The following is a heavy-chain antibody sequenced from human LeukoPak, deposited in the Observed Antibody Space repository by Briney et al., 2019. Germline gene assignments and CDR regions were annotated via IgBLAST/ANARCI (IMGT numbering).Heavy chain of an antibody. CDR1: GFTFSNAW. V-gene: IGHV3-15*01. CDR2: IKGKTDGGTT. Sequence: GGSLRLSCAASGFTFSNAWMSWVRQAPGKGLEWVGRIKGKTDGGTTDYAAPVKGRFTISRDDSKNTLYLQMNSLKTEDTAVYYCTTDSGSYYVGNIDDYWGQGTLVTVSS. J-gene: IGHJ4*02. CDR3: TTDSGSYYVGNIDDY. D-gene: IGHD1-26*01.